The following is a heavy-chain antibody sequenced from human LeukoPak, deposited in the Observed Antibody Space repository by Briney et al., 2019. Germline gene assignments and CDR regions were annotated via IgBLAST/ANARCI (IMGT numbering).Heavy chain of an antibody. CDR3: ARSKTYYDFWSGYYKGTLFDY. J-gene: IGHJ4*02. CDR1: GYTFNGYY. CDR2: INPNSGGK. V-gene: IGHV1-2*02. D-gene: IGHD3-3*01. Sequence: ASVSVSYRASGYTFNGYYMHWVRQAPGQGLEWMGWINPNSGGKNYAQKFQGRVTMTRDTSISTAYMELSRLRSDNTAVYYCARSKTYYDFWSGYYKGTLFDYWGQGTLVTVSS.